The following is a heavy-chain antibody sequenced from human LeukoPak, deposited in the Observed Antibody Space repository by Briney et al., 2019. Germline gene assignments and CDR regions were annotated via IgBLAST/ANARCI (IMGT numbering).Heavy chain of an antibody. J-gene: IGHJ4*02. V-gene: IGHV1-2*02. CDR1: GYTFTCYY. CDR2: INPNSGGT. D-gene: IGHD3-3*01. CDR3: AREVFGRGFDY. Sequence: ASVKVSCKASGYTFTCYYMHWVRQAPGQGLEWMGWINPNSGGTSYAQKFQGRVTMTRDTSISTAYMELSSLRSDDTAVYYCAREVFGRGFDYWGQGTLVTVSS.